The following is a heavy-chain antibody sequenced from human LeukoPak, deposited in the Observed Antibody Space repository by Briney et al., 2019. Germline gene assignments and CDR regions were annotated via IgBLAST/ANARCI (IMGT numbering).Heavy chain of an antibody. D-gene: IGHD6-13*01. V-gene: IGHV1-69-2*01. CDR1: GYTFTDYY. CDR3: ATDLEIAAAGNFDY. Sequence: ASVKVSCKGSGYTFTDYYMHWVQQAPGKGLEWMGLVDPEDGETIYAEKFQGRVTITADTSTDAAYMELSSLRSEDTAVYYCATDLEIAAAGNFDYWGQGTLVTVSS. CDR2: VDPEDGET. J-gene: IGHJ4*02.